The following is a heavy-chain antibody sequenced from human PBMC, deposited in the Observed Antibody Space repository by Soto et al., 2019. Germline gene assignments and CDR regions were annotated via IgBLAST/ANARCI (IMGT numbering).Heavy chain of an antibody. CDR3: ARLTTAPSKHLSYHDHSIDV. CDR1: EYTFTNYW. Sequence: GESLKIACKGSEYTFTNYWIGWVRQMPGKGLEWMGIIYPHDSDTRYSPSFQGQVTISADKSISTAYLQWSSLKASDTAMYYCARLTTAPSKHLSYHDHSIDVWGLGPTVTVS. J-gene: IGHJ6*02. D-gene: IGHD4-17*01. V-gene: IGHV5-51*01. CDR2: IYPHDSDT.